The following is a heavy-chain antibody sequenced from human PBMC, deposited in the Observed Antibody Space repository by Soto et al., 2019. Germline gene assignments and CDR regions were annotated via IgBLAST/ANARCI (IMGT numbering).Heavy chain of an antibody. CDR3: ARDFPRQLRLGGMDV. Sequence: EVQLVESGGGVVQPGGSLRLTCVASGFTFSSYEMQWVRQAPGKGLEWLSYISDSGKMIFYADSVKGRFTISRDNAKMSLYLQIDSLTAADTAVYYCARDFPRQLRLGGMDVWGQGTTVTVS. J-gene: IGHJ6*02. D-gene: IGHD5-18*01. V-gene: IGHV3-48*03. CDR1: GFTFSSYE. CDR2: ISDSGKMI.